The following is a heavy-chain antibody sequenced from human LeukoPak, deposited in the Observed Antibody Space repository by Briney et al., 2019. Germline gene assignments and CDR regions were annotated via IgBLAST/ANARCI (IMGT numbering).Heavy chain of an antibody. V-gene: IGHV3-23*01. D-gene: IGHD3-22*01. CDR2: LSGNGGGT. CDR1: GFTFSNFA. Sequence: GGSLRLSCTASGFTFSNFAMSWVRQAPGKGLEWLSNLSGNGGGTSYADSVKGRFTISRDNSKNTLYLQMNSLRAEDTAVYYCAKDTQRSYYDGSGYYYDNTYFDYWGQGTLVTVSS. J-gene: IGHJ4*02. CDR3: AKDTQRSYYDGSGYYYDNTYFDY.